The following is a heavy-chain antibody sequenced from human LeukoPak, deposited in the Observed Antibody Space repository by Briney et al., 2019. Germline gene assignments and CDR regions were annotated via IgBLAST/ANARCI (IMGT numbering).Heavy chain of an antibody. CDR1: GGSISSYY. Sequence: SETLSLTCTVSGGSISSYYWSWIRQPPGKGLEWIGYIYYSGSTYYNPSLKSRVTISVDTSKNQFSLKLSSVTAADTAVYYCARGGDLDAFDIWGQGTMVTVSS. CDR3: ARGGDLDAFDI. J-gene: IGHJ3*02. D-gene: IGHD3-16*01. CDR2: IYYSGST. V-gene: IGHV4-59*12.